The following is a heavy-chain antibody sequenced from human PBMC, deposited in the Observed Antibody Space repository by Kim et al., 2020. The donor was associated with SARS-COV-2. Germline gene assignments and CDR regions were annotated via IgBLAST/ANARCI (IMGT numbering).Heavy chain of an antibody. CDR3: ARLPDYGGNSGTIDY. V-gene: IGHV4-34*01. J-gene: IGHJ4*01. Sequence: SETLSLTCAVYGGSFSGYYWSWIRQPPGKGLEWIGEINHSGSTNYNPSLKSRVTISVDTSKNQFSLKLSSVTAADTAVYYCARLPDYGGNSGTIDYWGQEPWAPSPQ. CDR2: INHSGST. CDR1: GGSFSGYY. D-gene: IGHD4-17*01.